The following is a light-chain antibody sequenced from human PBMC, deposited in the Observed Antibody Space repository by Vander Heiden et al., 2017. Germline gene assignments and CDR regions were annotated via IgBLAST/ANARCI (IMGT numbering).Light chain of an antibody. V-gene: IGLV1-44*01. Sequence: QSVLTQSPSTSGTPGQRATISCSGSSPNIGSNAVNWYQQLPGAAPRLLIYNNDQRPSGVPDRFSGSKSGTSASLSVSGLRSEDEADYYCAAWDDSLTGLVFGGGTKLTVL. J-gene: IGLJ2*01. CDR1: SPNIGSNA. CDR2: NND. CDR3: AAWDDSLTGLV.